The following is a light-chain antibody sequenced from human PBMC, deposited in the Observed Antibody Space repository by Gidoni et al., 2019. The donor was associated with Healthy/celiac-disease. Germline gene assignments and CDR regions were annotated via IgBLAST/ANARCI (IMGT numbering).Light chain of an antibody. CDR1: ESVLYSSNNKNY. V-gene: IGKV4-1*01. CDR3: QQHYSTPYT. J-gene: IGKJ2*01. Sequence: SLAVSLGERATINCKSSESVLYSSNNKNYLAWYQQKPGQPPKLLIYWASTRESGVPDRFSGSGSGTDFTLTISSLQAADVAVYYCQQHYSTPYTFGQGTKLESK. CDR2: WAS.